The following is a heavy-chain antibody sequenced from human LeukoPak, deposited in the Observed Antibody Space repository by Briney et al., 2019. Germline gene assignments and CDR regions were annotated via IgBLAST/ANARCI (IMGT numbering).Heavy chain of an antibody. D-gene: IGHD2/OR15-2a*01. J-gene: IGHJ3*02. CDR3: ASLSNPDAFDI. V-gene: IGHV1-2*06. CDR1: GYTFTDNY. Sequence: ASVKVSCKASGYTFTDNYIHWVRQAPGQGLEWMGRINPNSGVTHYAQKFQGRVTMTRDTSISTAYMELSRLRSDDTAVYYCASLSNPDAFDIWGQGTMVTVSS. CDR2: INPNSGVT.